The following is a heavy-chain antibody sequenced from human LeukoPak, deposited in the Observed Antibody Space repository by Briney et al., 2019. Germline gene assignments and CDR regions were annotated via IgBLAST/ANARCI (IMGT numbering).Heavy chain of an antibody. CDR1: GYSFTSYW. CDR2: IYPGDSDP. D-gene: IGHD3-22*01. V-gene: IGHV5-51*01. Sequence: GESLKISCKGSGYSFTSYWIGWGRQMPGKGVEWVGMIYPGDSDPRYSPSFEGQVTISADKSISTAYLQWSSLKASDTAMYYCARLLDSSGYSTTYYFDYWGQGTLVTVSS. CDR3: ARLLDSSGYSTTYYFDY. J-gene: IGHJ4*02.